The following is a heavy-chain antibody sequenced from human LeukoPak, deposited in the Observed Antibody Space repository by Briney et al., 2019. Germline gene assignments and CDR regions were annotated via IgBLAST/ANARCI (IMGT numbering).Heavy chain of an antibody. CDR1: GGSISSSSYY. CDR2: IYYSGST. Sequence: SETLSLTCTVSGGSISSSSYYWGWIRQPPGKGLEWIGSIYYSGSTYYNPSLKSRVTISVDTSKNQFSLKLSSVTAADTAVYYCARVRLGQQPHELYYFDYWGQGTLVTVSS. V-gene: IGHV4-39*07. J-gene: IGHJ4*02. CDR3: ARVRLGQQPHELYYFDY. D-gene: IGHD6-13*01.